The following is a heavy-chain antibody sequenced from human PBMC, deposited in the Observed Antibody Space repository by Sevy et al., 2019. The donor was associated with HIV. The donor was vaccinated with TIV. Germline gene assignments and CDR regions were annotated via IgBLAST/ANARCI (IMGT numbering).Heavy chain of an antibody. D-gene: IGHD2-2*01. J-gene: IGHJ5*02. CDR1: GYSFTSYW. V-gene: IGHV5-51*01. CDR3: ARQNTDIVVVPAAPTGWFDP. Sequence: GESLKISCKGSGYSFTSYWIGWVRQMPGKGLEWMGIIYPGDSDTRYSPSFQGQVTISADKSISTAYLQWSSLKASDTAMCYCARQNTDIVVVPAAPTGWFDPWGQGTLVTVSS. CDR2: IYPGDSDT.